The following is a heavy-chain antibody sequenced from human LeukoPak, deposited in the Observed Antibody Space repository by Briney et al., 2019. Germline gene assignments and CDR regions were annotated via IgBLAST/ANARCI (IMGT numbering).Heavy chain of an antibody. CDR1: GYAFSSYG. CDR2: ISGYNGNT. CDR3: ARDWHSVSSTREIYFDY. Sequence: VASVKVSCKASGYAFSSYGISWVRQAPGQGLEWVGWISGYNGNTNYAQKLQGRVTLTTDTSTTTAYMELRSLRYDDTAVYYCARDWHSVSSTREIYFDYWGQGTRVTVSS. V-gene: IGHV1-18*01. J-gene: IGHJ4*02. D-gene: IGHD5/OR15-5a*01.